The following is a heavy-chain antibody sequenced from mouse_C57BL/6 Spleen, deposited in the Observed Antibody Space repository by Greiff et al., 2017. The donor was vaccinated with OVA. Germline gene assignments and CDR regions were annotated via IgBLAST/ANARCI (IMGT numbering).Heavy chain of an antibody. CDR2: IHPNSGST. Sequence: VQLQQPGAELVKPGASVKLSCKASGYTFTSYWMHWVKQRPGQGLEWIGMIHPNSGSTNYNEKFKSKATLTVDKSSSTAYMQLSSLTSEDSAVYYCARSLFYSNYGAYWGQGTLVTVSA. J-gene: IGHJ3*01. CDR1: GYTFTSYW. V-gene: IGHV1-64*01. CDR3: ARSLFYSNYGAY. D-gene: IGHD2-5*01.